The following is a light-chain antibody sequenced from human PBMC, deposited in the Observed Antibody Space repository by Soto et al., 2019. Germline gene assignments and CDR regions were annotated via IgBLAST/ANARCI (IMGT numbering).Light chain of an antibody. CDR3: QRYGSSPFT. CDR2: GAS. Sequence: EIVLTQSPGPLSLSPGERATLSCRASQSFSSSYLAWDQQIPGQAPRLLLYGASSRATGIPDRFSGSGSGTDFTLTISRLEPEDFAVYYCQRYGSSPFTFRPGTKVHI. V-gene: IGKV3-20*01. J-gene: IGKJ3*01. CDR1: QSFSSSY.